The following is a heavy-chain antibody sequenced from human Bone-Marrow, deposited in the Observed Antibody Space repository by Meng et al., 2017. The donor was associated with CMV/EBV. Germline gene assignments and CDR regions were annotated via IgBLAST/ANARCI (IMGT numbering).Heavy chain of an antibody. CDR3: ARVAPLGSGGDSFDY. CDR2: ISSSSSYI. Sequence: GESLKISCAASGFTFSSYSMNWVRQAPGKGLEWVSSISSSSSYIYYADSVEGRFTISRDNAKNSLYLQMNSLRAEDTAVYYCARVAPLGSGGDSFDYWGQGTLVTVSS. D-gene: IGHD2-15*01. J-gene: IGHJ4*02. V-gene: IGHV3-21*01. CDR1: GFTFSSYS.